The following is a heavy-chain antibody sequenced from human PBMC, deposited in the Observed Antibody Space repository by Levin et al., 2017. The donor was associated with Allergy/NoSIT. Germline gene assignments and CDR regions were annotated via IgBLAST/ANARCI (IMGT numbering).Heavy chain of an antibody. D-gene: IGHD2-15*01. CDR1: GFTFSSYE. V-gene: IGHV3-48*03. Sequence: GGSLRLSCAASGFTFSSYEMNWVRQAPGKGLEWVSYISSSGSTIYYADSVKGRFTISRDNAKNSLYLQMNSLRAEDTAVYYCARILGYCSGGSCYDAFDIWGQGTMVTVSS. J-gene: IGHJ3*02. CDR2: ISSSGSTI. CDR3: ARILGYCSGGSCYDAFDI.